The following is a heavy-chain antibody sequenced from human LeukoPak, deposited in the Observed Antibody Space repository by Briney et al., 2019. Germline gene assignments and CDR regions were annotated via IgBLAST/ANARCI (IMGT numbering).Heavy chain of an antibody. Sequence: PSETLSLTCIVSGGSISNYYWSWIRQPAGKGLEWIGRIYTSGSTNYNPSLKSRVTMSVDTSKNQFSLKLSSVTAADTAVYYCARVVVGATYNWFDPWGQGTLVTVSS. J-gene: IGHJ5*02. CDR1: GGSISNYY. D-gene: IGHD1-26*01. CDR3: ARVVVGATYNWFDP. V-gene: IGHV4-4*07. CDR2: IYTSGST.